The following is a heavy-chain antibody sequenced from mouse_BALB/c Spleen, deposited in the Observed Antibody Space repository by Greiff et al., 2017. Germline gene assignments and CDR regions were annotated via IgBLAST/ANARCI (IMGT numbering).Heavy chain of an antibody. Sequence: VKLVESGPQLVRPGASVKISCKASGYSFTSYCMHWVKQRPGQGLEWIGMIDPSDSETRLNQKFKDKATLTVDKSSSTAYMQLSSPTSEDSAVYYCARGSLLRLDAYWGQGTLVTVSA. CDR3: ARGSLLRLDAY. CDR2: IDPSDSET. CDR1: GYSFTSYC. J-gene: IGHJ3*01. D-gene: IGHD1-2*01. V-gene: IGHV1S126*01.